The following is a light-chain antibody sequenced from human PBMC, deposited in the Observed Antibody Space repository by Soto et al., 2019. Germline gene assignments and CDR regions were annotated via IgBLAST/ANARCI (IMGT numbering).Light chain of an antibody. V-gene: IGLV4-69*01. Sequence: QLVLTQSPSASASLGASVKLTCTLSSAHSSYAIAWHQQLPEKGPRFLMKLNSDGSHSKGDGIPDRFSGSSSGAERYLIISGLQSEDEADYCCQTWGTGSRVFGGGTKLTVL. J-gene: IGLJ2*01. CDR2: LNSDGSH. CDR3: QTWGTGSRV. CDR1: SAHSSYA.